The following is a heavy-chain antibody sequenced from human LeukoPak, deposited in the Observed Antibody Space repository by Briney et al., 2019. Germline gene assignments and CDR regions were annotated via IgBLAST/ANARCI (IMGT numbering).Heavy chain of an antibody. D-gene: IGHD5-24*01. V-gene: IGHV1-2*02. CDR3: ARDRYGDGFAHFDY. CDR2: ITPSDGA. J-gene: IGHJ4*02. CDR1: GYTFTAYA. Sequence: GASVKVSCKSSGYTFTAYAVHWVRQAPGQGLEWMGWITPSDGANYARKFQGRVTMTRDTSMSTAYMDLNRLTSDDTAVYFCARDRYGDGFAHFDYWGQGTLVTVSS.